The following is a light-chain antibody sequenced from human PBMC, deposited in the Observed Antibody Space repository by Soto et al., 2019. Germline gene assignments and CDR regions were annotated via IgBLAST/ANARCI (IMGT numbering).Light chain of an antibody. V-gene: IGLV2-23*01. CDR3: CSYAGSSSHV. CDR2: EGS. Sequence: QSVVTQPASLSGAPGQSITISCPGNNSDVGSYNLVSWYQQHPGKAPKLMIYEGSKRPSGVSNRFSGSKSGNTASLTISGLQAEDEADYYCCSYAGSSSHVFGTGTKVTVL. J-gene: IGLJ1*01. CDR1: NSDVGSYNL.